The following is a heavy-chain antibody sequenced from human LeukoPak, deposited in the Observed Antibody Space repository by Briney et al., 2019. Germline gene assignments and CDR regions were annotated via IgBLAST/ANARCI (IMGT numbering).Heavy chain of an antibody. Sequence: GASVKVSFKASGYTFTVYYMHWVRQAPGQGLEWMGLINPSGGSTSYAQKFQGRVTITRDISTSTVYMELSSLRPEDTAVYYCSIAAAVDHSSYMDVWGKGTTVTVSS. CDR2: INPSGGST. CDR1: GYTFTVYY. J-gene: IGHJ6*03. CDR3: SIAAAVDHSSYMDV. V-gene: IGHV1-46*03. D-gene: IGHD6-13*01.